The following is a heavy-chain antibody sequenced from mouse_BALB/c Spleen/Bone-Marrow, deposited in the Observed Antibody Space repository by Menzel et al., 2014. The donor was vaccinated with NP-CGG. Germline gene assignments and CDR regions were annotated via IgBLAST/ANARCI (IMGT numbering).Heavy chain of an antibody. V-gene: IGHV1S81*02. D-gene: IGHD2-4*01. Sequence: VQLQQSGAELVKPGASVKLSCKASGYTFTNYYIYWVKQRPGQGLEWIGGINPSNGGTKFNEKFKNKATLTIDKSSSAAYSQLSSLAAEDSGVYRCARHYDSTPCYAMDYWGQGTSVTVSS. CDR3: ARHYDSTPCYAMDY. CDR2: INPSNGGT. J-gene: IGHJ4*01. CDR1: GYTFTNYY.